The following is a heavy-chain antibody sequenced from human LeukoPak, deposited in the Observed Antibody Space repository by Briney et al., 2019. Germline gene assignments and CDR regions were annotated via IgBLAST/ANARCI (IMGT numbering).Heavy chain of an antibody. D-gene: IGHD5-18*01. CDR1: GGSISTYY. CDR3: AREREWIQLPAMRSYYYMDV. Sequence: PSETLSLTCTVSGGSISTYYWSWIRQPPGKGLERIGYIFYSGSSNYNPSLKSRVTISVDTSKNQFSLKLSSVTAADTAVYYCAREREWIQLPAMRSYYYMDVWGRGTTVTVSS. CDR2: IFYSGSS. V-gene: IGHV4-59*01. J-gene: IGHJ6*03.